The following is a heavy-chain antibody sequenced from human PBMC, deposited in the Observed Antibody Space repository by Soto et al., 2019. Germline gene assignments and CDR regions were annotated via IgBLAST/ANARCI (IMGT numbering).Heavy chain of an antibody. CDR3: ARSGYSYGTDY. J-gene: IGHJ4*02. CDR2: IYYSGST. CDR1: GGSISSYY. D-gene: IGHD5-18*01. V-gene: IGHV4-59*01. Sequence: SETLSLTCTVSGGSISSYYWSWIRQPPGKGLEWIGYIYYSGSTNYNPSLKSRVTISVDTSKNQFSLKLSSVTAADTAVYYCARSGYSYGTDYWGQGTLVTSPQ.